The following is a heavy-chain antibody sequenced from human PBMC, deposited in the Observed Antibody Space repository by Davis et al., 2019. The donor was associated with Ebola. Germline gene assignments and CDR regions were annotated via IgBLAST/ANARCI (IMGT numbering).Heavy chain of an antibody. V-gene: IGHV3-21*01. CDR3: ARVHYGSGSDY. J-gene: IGHJ4*02. CDR2: ISSSSYI. CDR1: GFTFSSYS. D-gene: IGHD3-10*01. Sequence: GESLKISCAASGFTFSSYSMNWVRQAPGKGLEWVSSISSSSYIYYADSVKGRFTISRDNAKNSLYLQMNSLRAEDTAVYYCARVHYGSGSDYWGQGTLVTVSS.